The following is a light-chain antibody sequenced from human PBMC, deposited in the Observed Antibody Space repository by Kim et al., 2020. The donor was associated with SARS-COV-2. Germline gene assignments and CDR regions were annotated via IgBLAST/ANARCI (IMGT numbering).Light chain of an antibody. CDR2: AAS. Sequence: ESVLTQSPGTLSLSPGERATLSCRASQSVSSIYLAWYQQKPGQAPRLLIYAASSRATGIPDRFSGSGSGTDFTLTISRLEPEDFAVYYCQQYTSSSWTVGQGTKVDIK. CDR1: QSVSSIY. CDR3: QQYTSSSWT. J-gene: IGKJ1*01. V-gene: IGKV3-20*01.